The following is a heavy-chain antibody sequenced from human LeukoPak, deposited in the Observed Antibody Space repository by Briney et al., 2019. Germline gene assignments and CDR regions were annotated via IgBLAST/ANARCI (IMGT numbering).Heavy chain of an antibody. V-gene: IGHV1-46*01. D-gene: IGHD3-22*01. J-gene: IGHJ4*02. CDR3: VKYRDNSGPCDY. Sequence: GASVKVSCKASGYTFTSYYMQWLRQTPGQGLEWMAMISPSGDTTYAQNFQGRVTMTRDTSTSTVYMELTSLRSEDTAVYYCVKYRDNSGPCDYWGQGTLVTVSS. CDR1: GYTFTSYY. CDR2: ISPSGDT.